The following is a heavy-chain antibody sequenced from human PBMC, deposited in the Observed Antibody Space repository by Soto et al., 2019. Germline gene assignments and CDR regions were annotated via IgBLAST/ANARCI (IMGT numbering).Heavy chain of an antibody. V-gene: IGHV1-3*01. D-gene: IGHD2-21*01. Sequence: ASVKVSCKASGYTFTSFPIHWVRQAPGQGLEWMGWINAGNGDTKYSQKFQGRVTVTRDTSASTAYMELISLRSEDTAVYYCTRAPRGENWGQGTLVTVSS. CDR1: GYTFTSFP. J-gene: IGHJ1*01. CDR2: INAGNGDT. CDR3: TRAPRGEN.